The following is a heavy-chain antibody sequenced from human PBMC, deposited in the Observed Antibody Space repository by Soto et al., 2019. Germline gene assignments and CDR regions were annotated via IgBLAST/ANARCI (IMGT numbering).Heavy chain of an antibody. CDR2: ISAYNGNT. Sequence: ASVKVSCKASGYTFTSYCISWVLQAPGQGLEWMGWISAYNGNTNYAQKLQGRVTMTTDTSTSTAYMELRSLRSDDTAVYYCARVVMITFGGVILNSPDYWGQGTLVTVSS. CDR3: ARVVMITFGGVILNSPDY. CDR1: GYTFTSYC. V-gene: IGHV1-18*01. D-gene: IGHD3-16*01. J-gene: IGHJ4*02.